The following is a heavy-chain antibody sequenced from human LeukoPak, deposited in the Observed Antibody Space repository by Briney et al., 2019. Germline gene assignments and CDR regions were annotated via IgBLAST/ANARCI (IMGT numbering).Heavy chain of an antibody. Sequence: GGSLRLSCAASGFTFSSYSMNWVRQAPGKGLEWVSSITSSSTYIFYADSLKGRFTISRDNAKNSLYLQMNSLRAEDTAVYYCAELGITMIGGVWGKGTTVTISS. CDR1: GFTFSSYS. D-gene: IGHD3-10*02. CDR2: ITSSSTYI. J-gene: IGHJ6*04. V-gene: IGHV3-21*01. CDR3: AELGITMIGGV.